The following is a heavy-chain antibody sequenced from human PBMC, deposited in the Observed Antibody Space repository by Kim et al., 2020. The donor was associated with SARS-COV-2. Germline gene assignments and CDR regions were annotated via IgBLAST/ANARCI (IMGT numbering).Heavy chain of an antibody. Sequence: ASVKVSCKASGYTFTGYYMHWVRQAPGQGLEWMGWINPNSGGTNYAQKFQGWVTMTRDTSISTAYMELSRLRSDDTAVYYCAIAESGAYYYSMDVWGQRNTVPVSS. CDR1: GYTFTGYY. V-gene: IGHV1-2*04. J-gene: IGHJ6*02. CDR3: AIAESGAYYYSMDV. CDR2: INPNSGGT. D-gene: IGHD3-10*01.